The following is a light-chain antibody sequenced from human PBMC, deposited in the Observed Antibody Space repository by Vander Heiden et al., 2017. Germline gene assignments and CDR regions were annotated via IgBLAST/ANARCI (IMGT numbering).Light chain of an antibody. CDR3: QQFNNYPLT. CDR2: DAS. V-gene: IGKV1D-13*01. Sequence: AIQLTQSPSSLSASVGDRVTIACRASQGITSALASYQQKPGKAPKLLIYDASSLESGVPSRFSRTPSGTDFTLTISSLHPAAFATYYCQQFNNYPLTFGGWTKVELK. CDR1: QGITSA. J-gene: IGKJ4*01.